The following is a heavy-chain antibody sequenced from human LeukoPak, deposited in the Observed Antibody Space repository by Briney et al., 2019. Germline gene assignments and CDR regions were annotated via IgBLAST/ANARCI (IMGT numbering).Heavy chain of an antibody. V-gene: IGHV3-30*04. CDR1: RFIFSSYA. J-gene: IGHJ3*02. CDR3: ARGGSSWDFAFDI. D-gene: IGHD6-13*01. CDR2: LSYDGSDK. Sequence: GGSLRLSCAASRFIFSSYAMHWVRQAPGKGLEWVAVLSYDGSDKYYADPVKGRFTISRDNSRNTLYLQMNSLRTEDTAMYYCARGGSSWDFAFDIWGQGTMVTVSS.